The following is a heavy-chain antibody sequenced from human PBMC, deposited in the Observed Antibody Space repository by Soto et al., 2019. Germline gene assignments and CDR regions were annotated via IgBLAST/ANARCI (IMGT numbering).Heavy chain of an antibody. V-gene: IGHV3-23*01. D-gene: IGHD3-22*01. J-gene: IGHJ1*01. CDR2: ISGSGGST. Sequence: GGSLGLSCAASGFTFSSYAMSWVRQAPGKGLEWVSAISGSGGSTYYADSVKGRFTISRDNSKNTLYLQMNSLRAEDTAVYYCAKDAYYYDSSGYYYDPYFQHWGQGTLVTVSS. CDR1: GFTFSSYA. CDR3: AKDAYYYDSSGYYYDPYFQH.